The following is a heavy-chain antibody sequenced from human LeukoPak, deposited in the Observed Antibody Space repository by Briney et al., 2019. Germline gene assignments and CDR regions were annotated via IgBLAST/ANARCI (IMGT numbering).Heavy chain of an antibody. CDR3: AKVQTLSSSALDY. D-gene: IGHD6-6*01. J-gene: IGHJ4*02. CDR1: GFTFSSYG. CDR2: IRYDGNNE. Sequence: GGSLRLSCAASGFTFSSYGMQWVRQAPGKGLEWVAFIRYDGNNEYYGDSVKGRFTISRDNSKNTLYLQMNSLRVEDTAVYYCAKVQTLSSSALDYWGQGTLVTVSS. V-gene: IGHV3-30*02.